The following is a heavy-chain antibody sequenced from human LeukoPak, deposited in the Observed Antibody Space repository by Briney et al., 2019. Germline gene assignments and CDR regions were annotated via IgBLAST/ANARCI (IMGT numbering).Heavy chain of an antibody. CDR1: GFTFNNYA. V-gene: IGHV3-23*01. Sequence: GGSLRLSCITSGFTFNNYAMTWVRQAPGKGLEWVSGMSGSGGSTYYADSVKGRFTISRDNAKNTLYLQMNSLRAEDTAVYYCSRDSLSSCGGDCYSGLDVWGQGTTVTVSS. CDR3: SRDSLSSCGGDCYSGLDV. D-gene: IGHD2-21*02. CDR2: MSGSGGST. J-gene: IGHJ6*02.